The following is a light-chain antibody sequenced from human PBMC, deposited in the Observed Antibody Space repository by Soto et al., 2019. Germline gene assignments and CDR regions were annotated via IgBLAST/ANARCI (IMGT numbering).Light chain of an antibody. CDR3: CSYGGSTAV. CDR2: EVS. Sequence: QSALTQPASVSGSPGQSITISCTGTSSDVGSHNLVSWYQQHPGQAPKLMIYEVSKRPLGVSARFSASKSGNTASHTISGVQAEDEAEYFRCSYGGSTAVFGGGTPLTVL. J-gene: IGLJ7*01. CDR1: SSDVGSHNL. V-gene: IGLV2-23*02.